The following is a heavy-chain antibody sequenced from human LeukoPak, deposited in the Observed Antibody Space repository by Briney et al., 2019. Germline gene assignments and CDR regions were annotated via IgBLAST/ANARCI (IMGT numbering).Heavy chain of an antibody. CDR2: TSGSGDDT. J-gene: IGHJ4*02. CDR1: GFTFSSSS. D-gene: IGHD3-22*01. V-gene: IGHV3-23*01. Sequence: GGSLGLSCAASGFTFSSSSMNWVRQAPGKGLEWVSATSGSGDDTYSADSVKGRFTISRDNSKNTLYLQMNSLRAEDTAVYYCAKSRLGYYDSSGYPDWGQGTLVTVSS. CDR3: AKSRLGYYDSSGYPD.